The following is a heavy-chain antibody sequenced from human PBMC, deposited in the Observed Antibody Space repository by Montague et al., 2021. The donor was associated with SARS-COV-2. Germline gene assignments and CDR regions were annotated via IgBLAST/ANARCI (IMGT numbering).Heavy chain of an antibody. Sequence: SETLSLTCSVSGGLTSHYHWSWIRQPPGKGLEWIGSIFYRGNTHYNASLKSRVTVSVDTSKNQFSLNLTSVTAADTALYYCARLTTSGSIAWGQGTLVTVSS. CDR2: IFYRGNT. D-gene: IGHD6-19*01. J-gene: IGHJ5*02. CDR3: ARLTTSGSIA. CDR1: GGLTSHYH. V-gene: IGHV4-59*04.